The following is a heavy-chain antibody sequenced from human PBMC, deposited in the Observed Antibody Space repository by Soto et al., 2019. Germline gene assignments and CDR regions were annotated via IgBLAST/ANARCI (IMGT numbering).Heavy chain of an antibody. CDR3: ARERTGTTSRDV. Sequence: QVQLVQSGAEVKKPGASVKVSCKASGYTFTSYDINWVRQATGQGLEWMGWMNPNSGNTGYAQKFQGRVTMTRNTSISTANIKLSTLRSEDTAVYYCARERTGTTSRDVWGQGTTVTVSS. D-gene: IGHD1-1*01. J-gene: IGHJ6*02. CDR1: GYTFTSYD. V-gene: IGHV1-8*01. CDR2: MNPNSGNT.